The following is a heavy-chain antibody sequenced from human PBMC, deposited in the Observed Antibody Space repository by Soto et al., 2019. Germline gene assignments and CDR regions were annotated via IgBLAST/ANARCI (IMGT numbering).Heavy chain of an antibody. CDR1: GFTFSSYS. J-gene: IGHJ6*02. Sequence: PGGSLRLSCAASGFTFSSYSMNWVRQAPGKGLEWVSSISSSSSYKYYADSVKGRFTISRDNAKNSLYLQMNSLRAEDTAVYYCARDTVDPAGYYYGMDVWGQGTTVTVSS. D-gene: IGHD4-4*01. V-gene: IGHV3-21*01. CDR2: ISSSSSYK. CDR3: ARDTVDPAGYYYGMDV.